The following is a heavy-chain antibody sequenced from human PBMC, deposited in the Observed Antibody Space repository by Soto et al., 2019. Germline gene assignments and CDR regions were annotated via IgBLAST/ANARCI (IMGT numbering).Heavy chain of an antibody. Sequence: GGSLRLSCAASGFTFSSYGMHWVRQAPGKGLEWVAVISYDGSNKYYADSVKGRFTISRDNSKNTLYLQMNSLRAEDTAVYYCAKVGYSSGWYVRRYYYGMDVWGQGTTVTVSS. CDR2: ISYDGSNK. J-gene: IGHJ6*02. V-gene: IGHV3-30*18. D-gene: IGHD6-19*01. CDR3: AKVGYSSGWYVRRYYYGMDV. CDR1: GFTFSSYG.